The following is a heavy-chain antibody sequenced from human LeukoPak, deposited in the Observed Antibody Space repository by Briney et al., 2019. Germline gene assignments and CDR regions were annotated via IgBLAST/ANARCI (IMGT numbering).Heavy chain of an antibody. D-gene: IGHD2-2*01. V-gene: IGHV3-30*02. J-gene: IGHJ6*03. Sequence: GGSLKLSCAASGFTFSNYGMHWVRQAPGKGLEWVAFIRYDGSDKYYADSVKGRFTISRDNSKNTLYLQMNSLKTEDTAVYYCTRSCSSTSCHRQRYYYYYYYMDVWGKGTTVTVSS. CDR2: IRYDGSDK. CDR1: GFTFSNYG. CDR3: TRSCSSTSCHRQRYYYYYYYMDV.